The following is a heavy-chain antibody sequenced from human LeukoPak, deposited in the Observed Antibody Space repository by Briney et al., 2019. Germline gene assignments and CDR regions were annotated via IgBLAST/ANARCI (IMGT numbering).Heavy chain of an antibody. CDR3: AKGIVVVTAIRGYYFDY. V-gene: IGHV3-23*01. CDR1: GFTFSSYA. D-gene: IGHD2-21*02. J-gene: IGHJ4*02. CDR2: ISGSGGST. Sequence: GGSLRLSCAASGFTFSSYAMSWVRQAPGEGLEWVSAISGSGGSTYYADSVKGRFTISRDNSKNTLYLQMNSLRAEDTAVYYCAKGIVVVTAIRGYYFDYWGQGTLVTVSS.